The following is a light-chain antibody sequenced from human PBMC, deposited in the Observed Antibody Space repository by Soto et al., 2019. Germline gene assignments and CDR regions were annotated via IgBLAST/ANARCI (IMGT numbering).Light chain of an antibody. CDR3: QQYYDIPYT. V-gene: IGKV3-20*01. J-gene: IGKJ2*01. CDR2: GAS. Sequence: EIVLTQSPGTLSLSPGERATLSCRASQSVSSSYLAWYQQKPGQAPRLLIYGASSRATGIPDRFSGSGSGTDFTLTISRLEPEDFAVYYCQQYYDIPYTFGPGTRLEI. CDR1: QSVSSSY.